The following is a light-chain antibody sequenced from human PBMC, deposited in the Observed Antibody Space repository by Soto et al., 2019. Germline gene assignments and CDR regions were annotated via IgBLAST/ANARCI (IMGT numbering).Light chain of an antibody. CDR1: QSVGSS. CDR3: QQRSNWPLT. CDR2: DAF. Sequence: EIVLTQSPATLALSPGEGATLSFRASQSVGSSLAWYQQSPGQAPRLLIYDAFIRATGIPARFSGSESGTDFTLTISSLEPEDFAVYYCQQRSNWPLTFGQGTRLEIK. V-gene: IGKV3-11*01. J-gene: IGKJ5*01.